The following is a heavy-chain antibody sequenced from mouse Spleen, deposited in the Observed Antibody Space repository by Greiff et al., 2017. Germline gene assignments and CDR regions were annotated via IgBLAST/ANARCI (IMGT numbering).Heavy chain of an antibody. CDR1: GFSFNTYA. CDR2: IRSKSNNYAT. J-gene: IGHJ4*01. V-gene: IGHV10-1*01. D-gene: IGHD2-14*01. CDR3: VRGGRYPLYYAMDY. Sequence: EVKLVESGGGLVQPKGSLKLSCAASGFSFNTYAMNWVRQAPGKGLEWVARIRSKSNNYATYYADSVKDRFTISRDDSESMLYLQMNNLKTEDTAMYYCVRGGRYPLYYAMDYWGQGTSVTVSS.